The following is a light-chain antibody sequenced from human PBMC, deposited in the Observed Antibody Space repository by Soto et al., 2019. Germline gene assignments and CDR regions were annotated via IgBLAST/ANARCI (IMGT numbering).Light chain of an antibody. CDR1: SGHSSYI. V-gene: IGLV4-60*02. CDR2: LEGSGSH. CDR3: ETWDTDTLWV. Sequence: QLVLTQSSSASASLGSSVKLTCTLSSGHSSYIIAWHQQQPGKAPRYLMKLEGSGSHKKGSGVPDRFSGSSSGADRYLTISNLQFEDEADYYCETWDTDTLWVFGGGTKLTVL. J-gene: IGLJ3*02.